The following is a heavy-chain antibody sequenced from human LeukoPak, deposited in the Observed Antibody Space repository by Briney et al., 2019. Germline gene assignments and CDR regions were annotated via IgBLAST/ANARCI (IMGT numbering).Heavy chain of an antibody. D-gene: IGHD6-19*01. Sequence: GRSLRLSCAASGFTFSSYGMHWVRQAPGKGREWVAVIWYDGSNKYYADSVKGRFTISRDNSKNTLYLQMNSLRAEDTAVYYCARDPGFSGWHHTGYFDYWGQGTLVTVSS. CDR2: IWYDGSNK. CDR1: GFTFSSYG. J-gene: IGHJ4*02. CDR3: ARDPGFSGWHHTGYFDY. V-gene: IGHV3-33*01.